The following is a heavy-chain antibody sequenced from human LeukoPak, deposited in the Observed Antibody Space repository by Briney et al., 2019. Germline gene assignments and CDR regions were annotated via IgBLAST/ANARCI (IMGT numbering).Heavy chain of an antibody. CDR2: IYYSGST. CDR1: GGSISSSSYY. Sequence: SETLSLTCTGSGGSISSSSYYWSWIRQPPGKGLEWIGHIYYSGSTNYNPSLKSRVTISIDTSKNQFSLRLSSVTAADTAVYYCARGAAGYSYGWGQGTLVTVSS. J-gene: IGHJ4*02. D-gene: IGHD5-18*01. V-gene: IGHV4-61*01. CDR3: ARGAAGYSYG.